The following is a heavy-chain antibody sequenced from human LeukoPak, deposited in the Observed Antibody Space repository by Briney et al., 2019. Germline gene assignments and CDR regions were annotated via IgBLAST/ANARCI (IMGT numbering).Heavy chain of an antibody. CDR3: TRVSDYHDSSPKNWFDP. Sequence: AASVKLSCTASGGTFSSYAISWVRQAPGQGLELMGGMIPIFGTANYAQKFQGRVTITADKSTSTAYMELRSLRSEDPAVYYCTRVSDYHDSSPKNWFDPWGEGTLVTVSS. V-gene: IGHV1-69*06. CDR2: MIPIFGTA. CDR1: GGTFSSYA. D-gene: IGHD4-17*01. J-gene: IGHJ5*02.